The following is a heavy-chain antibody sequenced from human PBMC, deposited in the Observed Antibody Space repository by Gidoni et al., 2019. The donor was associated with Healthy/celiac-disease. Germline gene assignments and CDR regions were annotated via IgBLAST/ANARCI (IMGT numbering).Heavy chain of an antibody. D-gene: IGHD2-15*01. Sequence: QVQLQESGPGLVKPSQTLSLTCTVSGGSTSSGSYYLSWIRQPAGKGLEWIGRIYTSGSTNYNPSLKSRVTISVDTSKNQFSLKLSSVTAADTAVYYCARGHGGYCSGGSCSPGGWFDPWGQGTLVTVSS. V-gene: IGHV4-61*02. J-gene: IGHJ5*02. CDR1: GGSTSSGSYY. CDR3: ARGHGGYCSGGSCSPGGWFDP. CDR2: IYTSGST.